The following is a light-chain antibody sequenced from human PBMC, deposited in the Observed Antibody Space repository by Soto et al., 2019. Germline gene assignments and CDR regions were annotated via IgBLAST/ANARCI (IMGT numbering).Light chain of an antibody. CDR1: QSISANY. CDR3: QQYNSWPLT. V-gene: IGKV3-20*01. Sequence: EIVLTQSPGTVSLSPGDRATLSCRASQSISANYLAWYQQKPGQAPRLLIYGGSIRATGIPDRFAGSGFGTDFTLTISSLEPEDFAVYYCQQYNSWPLTFGGGTKVDIK. J-gene: IGKJ4*01. CDR2: GGS.